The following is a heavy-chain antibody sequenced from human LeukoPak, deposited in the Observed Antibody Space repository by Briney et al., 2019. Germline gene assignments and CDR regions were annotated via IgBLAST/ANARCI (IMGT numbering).Heavy chain of an antibody. J-gene: IGHJ4*02. D-gene: IGHD1-26*01. Sequence: PSETLSLTCTVSGGSISSSRYYWGWIRQPPGKGLEWIGSIYYSGSTSYNPSLKSLLTIAVDPSKNQFSLKLSSVTAADTAVYYCARDKLYRGSYLSDWGQGTLVTVSS. CDR2: IYYSGST. V-gene: IGHV4-39*02. CDR1: GGSISSSRYY. CDR3: ARDKLYRGSYLSD.